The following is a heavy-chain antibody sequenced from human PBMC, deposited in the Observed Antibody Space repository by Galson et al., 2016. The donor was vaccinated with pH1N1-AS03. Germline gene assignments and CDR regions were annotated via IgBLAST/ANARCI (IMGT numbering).Heavy chain of an antibody. CDR2: MYPANFDT. J-gene: IGHJ5*01. Sequence: QSGAEVKKPGESLKISCKASAYTFANYWIVWVRQMPGKGLEWMGIMYPANFDTRYSPSFQGHVTISADTSINTAYLQWSSLRASDTAMYYCASRISVTGRKFDSWGQGTLVTVSS. V-gene: IGHV5-51*01. CDR3: ASRISVTGRKFDS. CDR1: AYTFANYW. D-gene: IGHD6-19*01.